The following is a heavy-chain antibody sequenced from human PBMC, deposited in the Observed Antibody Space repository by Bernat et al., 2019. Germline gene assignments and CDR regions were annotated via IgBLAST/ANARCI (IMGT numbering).Heavy chain of an antibody. V-gene: IGHV4-34*01. CDR2: IYHSGST. Sequence: QVQLQQWGAGLLKPSETLSLTCAVYGGSFSGYYWSWIRQPPGKGLEWIGEIYHSGSTNYNPSLKSRVTISVDKSKNQFSLKLSSVTAADTAVYYCARVYCGGDCYLFDYWGQGTLVTVSS. J-gene: IGHJ4*02. CDR1: GGSFSGYY. D-gene: IGHD2-21*01. CDR3: ARVYCGGDCYLFDY.